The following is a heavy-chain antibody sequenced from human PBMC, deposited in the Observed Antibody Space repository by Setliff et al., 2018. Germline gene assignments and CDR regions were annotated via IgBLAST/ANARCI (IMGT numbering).Heavy chain of an antibody. V-gene: IGHV1-18*01. J-gene: IGHJ5*02. D-gene: IGHD2-15*01. CDR1: GYTFTSYG. CDR3: ARSPAVLGIVYLDP. Sequence: GASVKVSCKASGYTFTSYGISWVRQAPGQGLEWMGWISAYNGNTNYVQKLQGRVTMTTDTSTSTAYMELDSLRSEDTAVYYCARSPAVLGIVYLDPWGQGTLVTVSS. CDR2: ISAYNGNT.